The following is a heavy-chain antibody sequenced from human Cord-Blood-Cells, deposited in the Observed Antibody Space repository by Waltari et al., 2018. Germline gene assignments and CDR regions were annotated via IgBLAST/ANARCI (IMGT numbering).Heavy chain of an antibody. CDR3: AAEYCSGGSCEYYFDY. D-gene: IGHD2-15*01. V-gene: IGHV1-24*01. Sequence: QVQLVQSGAEVKKPGASVKVSCKVSGYTLTELSMHWVRQDPGKGLEWRGGFEPEDGETINAQKVQGRVTMTEDTSTDTAYMELSSLRSEDTAVYYCAAEYCSGGSCEYYFDYWGQGTLVTVSS. CDR2: FEPEDGET. CDR1: GYTLTELS. J-gene: IGHJ4*02.